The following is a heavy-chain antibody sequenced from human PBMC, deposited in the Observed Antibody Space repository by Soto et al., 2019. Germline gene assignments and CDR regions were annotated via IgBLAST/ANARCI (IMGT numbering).Heavy chain of an antibody. J-gene: IGHJ3*02. D-gene: IGHD4-17*01. Sequence: PGGSLRLSCAPSGFTFSSYGMHWARQAPGKGLEWVAVIWYDGSNKVYADSVKGRFTISRDNSKNTLYLQMNSLRAEDTAVYYCARDFSGDYGAHDTWGQGTMVTVSS. CDR1: GFTFSSYG. CDR2: IWYDGSNK. CDR3: ARDFSGDYGAHDT. V-gene: IGHV3-33*01.